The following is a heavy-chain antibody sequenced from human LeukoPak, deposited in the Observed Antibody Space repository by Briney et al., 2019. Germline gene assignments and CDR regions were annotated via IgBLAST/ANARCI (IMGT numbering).Heavy chain of an antibody. Sequence: SETLSLTCTVSGYSISSGYYWGWIRQPPGKGLEWIGGIYYSGSTNYNPSLKSRVTISEDTSKNQVSLKLRSVTAADTAVYYCVRETYYGSGSFYSFDYWGQGTLVTVSS. CDR3: VRETYYGSGSFYSFDY. V-gene: IGHV4-38-2*02. D-gene: IGHD3-10*01. CDR1: GYSISSGYY. J-gene: IGHJ4*02. CDR2: IYYSGST.